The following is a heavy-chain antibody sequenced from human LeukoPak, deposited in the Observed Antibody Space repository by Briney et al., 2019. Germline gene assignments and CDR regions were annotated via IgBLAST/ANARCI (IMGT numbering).Heavy chain of an antibody. Sequence: PSETLSLTCAVYGGSFSGYYWSWIRQPPGKGLEWIGEINHSGSTNYNPSLKSRVTILVDTSKNQLSLKLSSVTAADTAVYYCARPYYYDSRIDPWGQGILVTVSS. D-gene: IGHD3-22*01. CDR1: GGSFSGYY. CDR3: ARPYYYDSRIDP. CDR2: INHSGST. V-gene: IGHV4-34*01. J-gene: IGHJ5*02.